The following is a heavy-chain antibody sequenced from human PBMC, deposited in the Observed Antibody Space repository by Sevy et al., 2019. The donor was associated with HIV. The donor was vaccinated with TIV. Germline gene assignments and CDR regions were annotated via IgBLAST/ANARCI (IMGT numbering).Heavy chain of an antibody. Sequence: GGSLRLSCAASGFTFSTYDMHWVRQAPGKGLEWVAYRRYDGSNKYYGDSVRGRFTISRDNSKSTLYVQLNSLRAEDTAVYYCARGRKTTQEWLEELDYYYGMDVWGQGTSVTVSS. CDR2: RRYDGSNK. CDR1: GFTFSTYD. CDR3: ARGRKTTQEWLEELDYYYGMDV. J-gene: IGHJ6*02. V-gene: IGHV3-30*02. D-gene: IGHD2-8*01.